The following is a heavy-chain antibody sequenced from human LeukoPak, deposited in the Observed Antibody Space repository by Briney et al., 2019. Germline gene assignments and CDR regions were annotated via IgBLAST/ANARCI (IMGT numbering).Heavy chain of an antibody. D-gene: IGHD3-22*01. CDR1: GYSFTTYW. V-gene: IGHV5-51*01. Sequence: GESLKISCKGSGYSFTTYWIGWVRQMPGKGLEWMGIIYPDDSDTRYSPSFQGQVTISADKSINTAYLQWSSLKASGTAIYYCARVGHYVSSGDFGNYFDYWGQGTLVTDSS. J-gene: IGHJ4*02. CDR3: ARVGHYVSSGDFGNYFDY. CDR2: IYPDDSDT.